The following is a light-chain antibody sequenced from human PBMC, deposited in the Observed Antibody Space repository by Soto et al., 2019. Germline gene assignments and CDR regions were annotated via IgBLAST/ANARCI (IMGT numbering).Light chain of an antibody. CDR3: QQYNSYSPT. J-gene: IGKJ1*01. V-gene: IGKV1-5*01. Sequence: DIQMTQSPSTLSASVGDRVTITCRASQSISSWLAWYQQKPGKAPKLLIYDASSLERGVPSRFSGSGSGTEFTLTISSLQPDDFATYYCQQYNSYSPTFGQGTEVEIK. CDR1: QSISSW. CDR2: DAS.